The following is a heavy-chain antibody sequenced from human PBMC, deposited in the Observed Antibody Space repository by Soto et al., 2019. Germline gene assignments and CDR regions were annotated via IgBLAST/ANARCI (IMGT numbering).Heavy chain of an antibody. CDR3: AKETYYYYGMDV. Sequence: PGGSLRLSCAASGFTFSIYSMNWVRQAPGKGLEWVSSISSSSSYIYYANSVKGRFTISRDNSKNTLYLQMNSLRAEDTALYYCAKETYYYYGMDVWGQGTTVTVSS. J-gene: IGHJ6*02. CDR2: ISSSSSYI. CDR1: GFTFSIYS. V-gene: IGHV3-21*04.